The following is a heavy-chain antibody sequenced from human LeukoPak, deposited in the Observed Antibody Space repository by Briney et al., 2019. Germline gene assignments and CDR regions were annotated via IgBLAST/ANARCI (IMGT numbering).Heavy chain of an antibody. V-gene: IGHV1-46*01. CDR2: INPSGGST. CDR1: GYTFTSYY. J-gene: IGHJ6*02. CDR3: ARAVGIAAAGNDGMDV. D-gene: IGHD6-13*01. Sequence: ASVKVSCEASGYTFTSYYMHWVRQAPGQGLEWMGIINPSGGSTSYAQKFQGRVTMTRDTSTSTVYMELSSLRSEDTAVYYCARAVGIAAAGNDGMDVWGQGTTVTVSS.